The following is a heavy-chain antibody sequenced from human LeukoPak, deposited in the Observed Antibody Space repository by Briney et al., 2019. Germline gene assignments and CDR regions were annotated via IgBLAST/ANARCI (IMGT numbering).Heavy chain of an antibody. CDR3: ARDIAVAGRGGFDY. J-gene: IGHJ4*02. Sequence: PGGSLRLSCAASGFTFSDYSMTWVRQAPGKGLEWVSSISSKSNYIHYADSGKGRFTISRDNAKHSVFLQMTSLRADDTAVYYCARDIAVAGRGGFDYWGQGTLVTVSS. V-gene: IGHV3-21*01. CDR1: GFTFSDYS. D-gene: IGHD6-19*01. CDR2: ISSKSNYI.